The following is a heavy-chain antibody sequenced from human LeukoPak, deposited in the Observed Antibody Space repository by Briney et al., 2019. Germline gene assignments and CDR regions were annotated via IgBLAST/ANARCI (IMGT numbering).Heavy chain of an antibody. V-gene: IGHV4-30-2*01. D-gene: IGHD2-15*01. CDR2: IYHSGST. Sequence: SETLSLTCTVSGGSISSGGYYWSWIRQPPGKGLEWIGYIYHSGSTYYNPSLKSRVTISVDRSKNQFSLKLSSVTAADTAVYYCARDLGAGGSSLAAAGRFDCWGQGTPVTVSS. CDR3: ARDLGAGGSSLAAAGRFDC. CDR1: GGSISSGGYY. J-gene: IGHJ4*02.